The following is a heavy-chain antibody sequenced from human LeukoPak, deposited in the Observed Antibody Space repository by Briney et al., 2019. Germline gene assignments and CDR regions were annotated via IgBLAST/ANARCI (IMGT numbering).Heavy chain of an antibody. CDR1: GFTFSSYA. CDR3: AKFIEPQWLVQGYYFDY. J-gene: IGHJ4*02. V-gene: IGHV3-23*01. D-gene: IGHD6-19*01. Sequence: GESLTLSCAASGFTFSSYAMSCVRQAQGKGREWVSGIRGRGGSTYYAEAVKARFTISRDNSKTTLYLQMNSLRAEDTAVYYCAKFIEPQWLVQGYYFDYWGQGTLVTVSS. CDR2: IRGRGGST.